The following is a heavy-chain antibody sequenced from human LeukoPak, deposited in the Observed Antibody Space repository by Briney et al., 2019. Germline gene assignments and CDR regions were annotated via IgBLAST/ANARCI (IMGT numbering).Heavy chain of an antibody. CDR2: ISSSSSYI. J-gene: IGHJ4*02. D-gene: IGHD3-10*01. CDR1: GFTFSSYS. Sequence: GGSLRLSCAASGFTFSSYSMNWVRQAPGKGLEWVSSISSSSSYIYYADSVKGRFIISRDNAKNSLYLQMTSLRAEDTAVYYCAREIRVTCFDYWGQGTLVTVSS. V-gene: IGHV3-21*01. CDR3: AREIRVTCFDY.